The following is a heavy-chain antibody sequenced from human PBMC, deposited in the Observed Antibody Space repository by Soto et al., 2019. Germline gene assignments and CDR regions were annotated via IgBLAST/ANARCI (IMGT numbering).Heavy chain of an antibody. D-gene: IGHD1-26*01. CDR3: ARYSGKYQGPIDY. CDR2: ISYDGSNK. J-gene: IGHJ4*02. Sequence: QVQLVESGGGVVQPGRSLRLSCEASGFTFSHYGIHWVRQAPGKGLGWLAVISYDGSNKHYADSVKGRFTVSRDNSKNTLYLQMNSLRAEDTAVYFCARYSGKYQGPIDYWGQGTLVTVSS. CDR1: GFTFSHYG. V-gene: IGHV3-30*03.